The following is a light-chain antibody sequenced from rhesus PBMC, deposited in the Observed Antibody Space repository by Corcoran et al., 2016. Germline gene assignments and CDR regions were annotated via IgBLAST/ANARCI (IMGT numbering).Light chain of an antibody. CDR1: EDVNNY. CDR2: KAS. Sequence: DIQMTQSPSSLSASVGDRVTITCRPSEDVNNYLNWYQQQPGKPPKLLIYKASTLQSGVPSRFRGSGSGTEYTFTITSLQSEDVATYYCQHNYGSPISFGGGTKVEI. V-gene: IGKV1-74*01. J-gene: IGKJ4*01. CDR3: QHNYGSPIS.